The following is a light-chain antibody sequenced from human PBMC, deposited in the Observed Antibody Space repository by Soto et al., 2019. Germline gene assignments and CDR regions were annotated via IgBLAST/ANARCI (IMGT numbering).Light chain of an antibody. CDR3: MQSQQSPLT. Sequence: VVTQSAAAVSESPGERATLSCMVSHSVSSYLAWYLQKPGQSPPLLIYFASTRASGVSARFSGSGSGTDFTLTISSLQAEDVALYYCMQSQQSPLTFGQGTKVDI. V-gene: IGKV3-15*01. CDR1: HSVSSY. CDR2: FAS. J-gene: IGKJ1*01.